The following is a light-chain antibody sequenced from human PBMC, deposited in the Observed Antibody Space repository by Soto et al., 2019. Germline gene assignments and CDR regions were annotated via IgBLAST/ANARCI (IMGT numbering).Light chain of an antibody. J-gene: IGKJ4*01. CDR2: GAS. CDR1: QSVSSN. Sequence: EIVMTQSPATLSGSPGERATLSCRASQSVSSNLAWYQQKPGQTPRLLIYGASTRATGFPARFSGSGSGTEFTLTISGLQSEDFAVYYCQQYSNWPLTFGGGTKVEI. V-gene: IGKV3D-15*01. CDR3: QQYSNWPLT.